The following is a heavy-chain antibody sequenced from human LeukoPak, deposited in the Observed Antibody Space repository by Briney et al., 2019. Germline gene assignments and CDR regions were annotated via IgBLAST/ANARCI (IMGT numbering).Heavy chain of an antibody. CDR1: GGSISSYY. Sequence: SETLSLTCTVSGGSISSYYWSWIRQPAGKGLEWIGRIYTSGSTNYNPSLKSRVTMSVDTSKNQFSLKLSSVTAADTAVYYCARVGSDYDFWSGYYYMDVWGKGTTVTVSS. V-gene: IGHV4-4*07. CDR2: IYTSGST. J-gene: IGHJ6*03. D-gene: IGHD3-3*01. CDR3: ARVGSDYDFWSGYYYMDV.